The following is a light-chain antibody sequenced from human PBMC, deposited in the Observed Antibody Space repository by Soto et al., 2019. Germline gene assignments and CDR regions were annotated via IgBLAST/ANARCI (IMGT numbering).Light chain of an antibody. CDR2: AAS. CDR3: QKYNSAPRT. CDR1: QGISYY. J-gene: IGKJ1*01. Sequence: DIPMTQSPSSLSASVGDRVTITCRASQGISYYLAWYQQKPGKVPKVLVYAASTLQPGVPSRFSASGSGTDFTLTISSLQPEDAATYYCQKYNSAPRTFGQGTKVEIK. V-gene: IGKV1-27*01.